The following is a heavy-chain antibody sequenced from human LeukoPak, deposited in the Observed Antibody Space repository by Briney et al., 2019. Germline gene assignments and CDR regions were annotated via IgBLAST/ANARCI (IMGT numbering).Heavy chain of an antibody. J-gene: IGHJ4*02. D-gene: IGHD5-24*01. CDR2: IKQDGSKK. Sequence: RGSLRLSCVASGFPFSSYWMTWVRQAPGKGLEWVANIKQDGSKKSYVDSVKGRFTVSRDNAKNSLYLQMNSLRAEDTAIYYCTRVGYIDEGIDYWGQGTLVTVSS. CDR1: GFPFSSYW. V-gene: IGHV3-7*04. CDR3: TRVGYIDEGIDY.